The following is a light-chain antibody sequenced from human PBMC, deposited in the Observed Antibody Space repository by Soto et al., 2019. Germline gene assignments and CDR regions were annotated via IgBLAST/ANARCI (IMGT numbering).Light chain of an antibody. J-gene: IGLJ3*02. CDR3: CSYTGSYPWV. CDR2: DVS. Sequence: QSALTQPRSLSGSPGQSVTISCTGTSSDVGAYDYVSWYQQLPGKAPKLMIYDVSKRPSGITDRFSGSKSGNTASLTISGLQAEDEADYYCCSYTGSYPWVFGGGTQLTVL. CDR1: SSDVGAYDY. V-gene: IGLV2-11*01.